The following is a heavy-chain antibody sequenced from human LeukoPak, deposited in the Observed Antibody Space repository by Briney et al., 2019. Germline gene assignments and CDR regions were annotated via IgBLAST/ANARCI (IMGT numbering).Heavy chain of an antibody. CDR2: IGWNSGSI. CDR3: IRDGLGTSPYDL. V-gene: IGHV3-9*01. CDR1: GFTFDDYA. Sequence: SLRLSCAASGFTFDDYAMHWGRQAPGKGLEWVSGIGWNSGSIGYADSVKGRFTISRDNAKNSLYLQMDSLRPEDTAVYYCIRDGLGTSPYDLWGQGALVTVSP. J-gene: IGHJ5*02. D-gene: IGHD7-27*01.